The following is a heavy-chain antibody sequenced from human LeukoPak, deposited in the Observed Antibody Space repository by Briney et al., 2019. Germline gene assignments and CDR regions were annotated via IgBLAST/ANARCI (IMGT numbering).Heavy chain of an antibody. CDR3: AKDHGRIAAAGTIGYRPGYYYGMDV. V-gene: IGHV3-9*01. J-gene: IGHJ6*02. D-gene: IGHD6-13*01. Sequence: GGSLRLSCAASGFAFSSYAMHWVRQAPGKGLEWVSGISWNSGSIGYADSVKGRFTISRDNAKNSLYLQMNSLRAEDTALYYCAKDHGRIAAAGTIGYRPGYYYGMDVWGQGTTVTVSS. CDR2: ISWNSGSI. CDR1: GFAFSSYA.